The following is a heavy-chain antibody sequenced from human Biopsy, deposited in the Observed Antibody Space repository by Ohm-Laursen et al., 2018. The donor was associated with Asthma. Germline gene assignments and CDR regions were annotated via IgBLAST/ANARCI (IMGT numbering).Heavy chain of an antibody. CDR2: ISAYNGNT. V-gene: IGHV1-18*01. J-gene: IGHJ3*02. Sequence: ASVKVSCKASGYTFTNYGISWVRQAPGQGLEWMGWISAYNGNTDQAQKLQGRVTMTTDTSTRTAYMELRSLRSEDTAVYYCARTYYDFLTGQVNDAFAIWGQGTMVTVSS. D-gene: IGHD3-9*01. CDR1: GYTFTNYG. CDR3: ARTYYDFLTGQVNDAFAI.